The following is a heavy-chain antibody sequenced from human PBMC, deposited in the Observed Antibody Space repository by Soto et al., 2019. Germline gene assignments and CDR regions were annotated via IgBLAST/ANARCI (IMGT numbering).Heavy chain of an antibody. CDR2: IYYSGTT. V-gene: IGHV4-59*01. CDR1: GGSISGYF. D-gene: IGHD3-9*01. J-gene: IGHJ5*02. CDR3: ARGLRYFDWLS. Sequence: QVQLQESGPGLVKSSETLSLTCTVSGGSISGYFWSWIRQPPGKGLEWIGYIYYSGTTNYNPSLKSRVTISVATSKTQFSLKLSSVTAADTAVYYCARGLRYFDWLSSGQGTLVTVSS.